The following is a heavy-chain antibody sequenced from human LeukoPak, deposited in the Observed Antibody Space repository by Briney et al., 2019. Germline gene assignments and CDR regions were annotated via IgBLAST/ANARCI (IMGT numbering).Heavy chain of an antibody. CDR1: GFTFSSYW. Sequence: GGSLRLSGAASGFTFSSYWMHWVRQAPGKGLVWVSRINSDGSSTSYADSVKGRFTISRDNAKNTLYLQMNSLRAEDTAVYYCARDDGYCSSTSCFNYYYYGMDVWGKGTTVTVSS. D-gene: IGHD2-2*01. CDR2: INSDGSST. V-gene: IGHV3-74*01. J-gene: IGHJ6*04. CDR3: ARDDGYCSSTSCFNYYYYGMDV.